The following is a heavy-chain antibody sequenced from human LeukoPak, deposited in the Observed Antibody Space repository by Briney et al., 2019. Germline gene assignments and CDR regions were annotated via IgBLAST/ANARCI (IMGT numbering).Heavy chain of an antibody. Sequence: GGSLRLSCAVSGLTFMSYWMSWVRQAPGKGLEWVANINQDGSEKYFVDSVKGRFTISRDNAKNSPHLQMNTLRDDHTVVYYCARERDGRFIDYWGQGTLVTVSS. CDR1: GLTFMSYW. V-gene: IGHV3-7*01. CDR3: ARERDGRFIDY. D-gene: IGHD5-24*01. CDR2: INQDGSEK. J-gene: IGHJ4*02.